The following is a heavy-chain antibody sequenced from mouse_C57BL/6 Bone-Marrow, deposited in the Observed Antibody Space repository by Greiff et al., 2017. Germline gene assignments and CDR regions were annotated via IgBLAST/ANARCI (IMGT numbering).Heavy chain of an antibody. CDR2: IDPENGDT. D-gene: IGHD2-5*01. CDR1: GFNIKDDY. Sequence: EVKLVYSFSYLFLPAHPVKLSCTASGFNIKDDYMHWVKQRPEQGLEWIGWIDPENGDTEYASKFQGKATITADTSSNTAYLQLSSLTSEDTAVYYCTTGESSNYDFDYWGQGTTLTVAS. V-gene: IGHV14-4*01. J-gene: IGHJ2*01. CDR3: TTGESSNYDFDY.